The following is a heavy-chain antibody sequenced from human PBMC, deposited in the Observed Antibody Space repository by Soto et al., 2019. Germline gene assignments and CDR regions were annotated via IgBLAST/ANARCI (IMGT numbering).Heavy chain of an antibody. V-gene: IGHV3-74*03. CDR1: GFTLSPYW. CDR2: LSSDGFGT. J-gene: IGHJ4*02. D-gene: IGHD3-16*01. CDR3: ARDLGGPDY. Sequence: WSLRLSCAASGFTLSPYWMHWVRQAPGRGLEWVARLSSDGFGTAYADSVKGRFLISRDTARNTLFLHMNILRPEDTAVYYCARDLGGPDYWGRGTLVTVSS.